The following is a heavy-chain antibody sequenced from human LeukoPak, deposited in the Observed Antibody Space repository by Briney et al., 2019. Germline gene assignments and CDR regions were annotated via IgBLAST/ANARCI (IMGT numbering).Heavy chain of an antibody. V-gene: IGHV4-34*01. J-gene: IGHJ4*02. CDR1: GGSFSGYY. CDR3: ARELGIVRYFDY. CDR2: INHSGST. D-gene: IGHD1-26*01. Sequence: SETLSLTCAVYGGSFSGYYWSWTRQPPGKGLEWIGEINHSGSTNYNPSLKSRVTISVDTSKNQFSLKLSSVTAADTAVYYCARELGIVRYFDYWGQGTLVTVSS.